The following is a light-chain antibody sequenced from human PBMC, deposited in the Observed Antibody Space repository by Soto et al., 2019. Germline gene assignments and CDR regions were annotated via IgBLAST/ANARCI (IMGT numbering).Light chain of an antibody. CDR3: QQYGTT. Sequence: MLMTQSPATLSVSPGERVTLSCRASQSVISSYLAWYQQKPGQAPRLLIYGASSRATGIPDRFSGSGSGTDFTLTISRLEPEDFAVYYCQQYGTTFGQGTKVDIK. CDR2: GAS. V-gene: IGKV3-20*01. J-gene: IGKJ1*01. CDR1: QSVISSY.